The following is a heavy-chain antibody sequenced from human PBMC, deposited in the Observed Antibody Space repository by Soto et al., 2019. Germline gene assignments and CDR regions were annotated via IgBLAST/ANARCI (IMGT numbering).Heavy chain of an antibody. Sequence: GASVKVSCKASGYSFTNFHIHWVRQAPGQGLEWMGMIDPSGGITRDAQRLQGRITMTRDTSTSTAYMELRSLRSEDTAVYYCARDLGHRLMDVWGKGTTVTVSS. CDR3: ARDLGHRLMDV. CDR1: GYSFTNFH. V-gene: IGHV1-46*01. D-gene: IGHD3-16*01. J-gene: IGHJ6*04. CDR2: IDPSGGIT.